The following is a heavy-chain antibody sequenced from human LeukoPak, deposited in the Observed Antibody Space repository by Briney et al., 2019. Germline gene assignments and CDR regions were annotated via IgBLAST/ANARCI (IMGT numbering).Heavy chain of an antibody. Sequence: GESLKISCKGSGYSFTTYWIGWVRQMPGKGLDWMGIIYPGDSETRYSPPFQGQVTMSVDKSISTAYLQWSSLKASDTAIYYCARVITISGVVKGPFDIWGQGTLVTVSS. CDR1: GYSFTTYW. V-gene: IGHV5-51*01. J-gene: IGHJ3*02. CDR2: IYPGDSET. CDR3: ARVITISGVVKGPFDI. D-gene: IGHD3-3*01.